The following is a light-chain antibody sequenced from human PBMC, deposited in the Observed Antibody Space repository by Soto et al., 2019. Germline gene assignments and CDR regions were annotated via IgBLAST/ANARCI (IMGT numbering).Light chain of an antibody. CDR2: RAS. CDR1: QSISTY. Sequence: DIQMTQSPSTLSASVGDRVSITCRASQSISTYLAWYQQKPGRAPQALIYRASSLESGVPSRFSGSGSGTGFTLTISSLLPDDFATYYCQQYNEYPYTCGQGTKLEIK. CDR3: QQYNEYPYT. V-gene: IGKV1-5*03. J-gene: IGKJ2*01.